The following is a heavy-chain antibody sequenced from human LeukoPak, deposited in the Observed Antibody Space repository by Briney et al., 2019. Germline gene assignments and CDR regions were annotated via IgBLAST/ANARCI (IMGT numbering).Heavy chain of an antibody. D-gene: IGHD3-22*01. Sequence: ASVKVSCKASGYTFTGYYMHWVQQAPGQGLEWRGWINPNSGGTNYAQKFQGRVTMTRDTSISTAYMELSRLRSDDTAVYYCARISYYDSSGYLPPPHFDYWGQGTLVTVSS. CDR1: GYTFTGYY. V-gene: IGHV1-2*02. CDR2: INPNSGGT. J-gene: IGHJ4*02. CDR3: ARISYYDSSGYLPPPHFDY.